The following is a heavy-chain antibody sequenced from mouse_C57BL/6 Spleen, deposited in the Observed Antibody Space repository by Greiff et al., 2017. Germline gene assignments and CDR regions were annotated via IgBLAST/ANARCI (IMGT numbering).Heavy chain of an antibody. V-gene: IGHV5-4*01. D-gene: IGHD1-1*01. Sequence: EVMLVESGGGLVKPGGSLKLSCAASGFTFSSYAMSWVRQTPEKRLEWVATISDGGSYTYYPDNVKGRFTISRDNAKNNLYLQRSHLKSEDTAMYYCARDRDYGSSYMDYWGQGTSVTVSS. CDR1: GFTFSSYA. CDR3: ARDRDYGSSYMDY. CDR2: ISDGGSYT. J-gene: IGHJ4*01.